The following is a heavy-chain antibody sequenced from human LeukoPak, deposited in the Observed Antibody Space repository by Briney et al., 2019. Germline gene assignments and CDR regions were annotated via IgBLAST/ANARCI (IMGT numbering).Heavy chain of an antibody. CDR1: GFTFDDYA. V-gene: IGHV3-9*01. J-gene: IGHJ3*02. Sequence: PGGSLRLSCAASGFTFDDYAMHWVRQAPGKGLEWVSGISWNSGSIGYADSVKGRFTTSRDSAKKSLYLQMNSLRAEDTALYYCAKDIFTYYDDDRGGTFDIWGQGTMVTVSS. CDR3: AKDIFTYYDDDRGGTFDI. CDR2: ISWNSGSI. D-gene: IGHD3-16*01.